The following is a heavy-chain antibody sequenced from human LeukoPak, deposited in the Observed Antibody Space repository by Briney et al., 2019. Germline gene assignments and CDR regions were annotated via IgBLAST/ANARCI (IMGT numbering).Heavy chain of an antibody. D-gene: IGHD1-14*01. CDR1: GGSFSGYY. Sequence: WETLSLTCAVYGGSFSGYYWSWIRQPPGKGLEWIGEINHSGSTNYNPSLKSRVTISVDTSKNQFSLKLSSVTAADTAVYYCARGSGIYYYGMDVWGQGTTVTVSS. V-gene: IGHV4-34*01. J-gene: IGHJ6*02. CDR3: ARGSGIYYYGMDV. CDR2: INHSGST.